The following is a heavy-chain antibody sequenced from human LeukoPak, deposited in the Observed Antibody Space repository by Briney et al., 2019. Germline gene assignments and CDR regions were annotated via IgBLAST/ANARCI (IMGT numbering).Heavy chain of an antibody. CDR2: INPNSGGT. D-gene: IGHD7-27*01. CDR1: GYTFTGYY. Sequence: GASVKVSCKASGYTFTGYYMHWVRQAPGQGLEWMGWINPNSGGTNYAQKFQGRVTMTRDTSISTAYMELSRLRSDDTAVYYCARPRTGVESYYMDVWGKGTTVTASS. J-gene: IGHJ6*03. V-gene: IGHV1-2*02. CDR3: ARPRTGVESYYMDV.